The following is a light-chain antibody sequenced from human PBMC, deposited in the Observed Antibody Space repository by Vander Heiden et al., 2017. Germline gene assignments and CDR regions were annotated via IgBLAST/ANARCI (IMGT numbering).Light chain of an antibody. Sequence: EIVLTQSPATLSLSPGERATLSCRASQSVSSYLAWYQQKPGQAPRLLIYDASNRATGIKARFSGSGDGTDVTLTISSREPEDFAVYYCQQRTNGHLAVTFGGGTKVEIK. V-gene: IGKV3-11*01. J-gene: IGKJ4*01. CDR2: DAS. CDR3: QQRTNGHLAVT. CDR1: QSVSSY.